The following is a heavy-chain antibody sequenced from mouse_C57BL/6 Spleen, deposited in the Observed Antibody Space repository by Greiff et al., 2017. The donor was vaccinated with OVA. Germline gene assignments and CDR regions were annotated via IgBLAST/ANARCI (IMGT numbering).Heavy chain of an antibody. CDR1: GYTFTSYW. CDR3: ARATVVEDWYFDV. Sequence: QVQLQPGAELVKPGASVKLSCKASGYTFTSYWMHWVKQRPGQGLEWIGMIHPNSGSTNYNEKFKSKATLTVDKSSSTAYMQLSSLTSEDSAVYYCARATVVEDWYFDVWGTGTTVTVSS. V-gene: IGHV1-64*01. D-gene: IGHD1-1*01. CDR2: IHPNSGST. J-gene: IGHJ1*03.